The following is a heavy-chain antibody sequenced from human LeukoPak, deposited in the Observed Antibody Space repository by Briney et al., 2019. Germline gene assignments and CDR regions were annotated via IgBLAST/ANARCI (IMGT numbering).Heavy chain of an antibody. D-gene: IGHD4-17*01. Sequence: GESLKISCKGSGYRFTSNWIGWVRQMPGKGLEWMGIIYPADSDTRYSPSFQGQVTMSADKSISTAYLQWSSLKASDTAIYHCARLGGWDYGDSLDYWGQGTLVTVSS. CDR1: GYRFTSNW. CDR3: ARLGGWDYGDSLDY. CDR2: IYPADSDT. V-gene: IGHV5-51*01. J-gene: IGHJ4*02.